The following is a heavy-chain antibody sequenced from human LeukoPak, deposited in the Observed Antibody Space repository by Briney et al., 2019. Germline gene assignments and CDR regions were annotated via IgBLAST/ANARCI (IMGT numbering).Heavy chain of an antibody. CDR2: ISSSGSTI. CDR1: GFTFSDYY. D-gene: IGHD4-11*01. J-gene: IGHJ4*02. V-gene: IGHV3-11*04. Sequence: GGSLRLSCAASGFTFSDYYMSWIRQAPGKGLEWVSYISSSGSTIYYADSVKGRFTISRDNAKNSLYLQMNSLRAEDTAVYYCARAGAVPTPDNYFDYWGQGTLVTVSS. CDR3: ARAGAVPTPDNYFDY.